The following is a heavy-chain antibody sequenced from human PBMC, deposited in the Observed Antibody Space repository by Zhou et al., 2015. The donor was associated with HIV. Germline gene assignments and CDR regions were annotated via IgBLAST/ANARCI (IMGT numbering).Heavy chain of an antibody. CDR3: ASECSSSSVWDF. CDR2: ISDGGTIR. J-gene: IGHJ4*02. D-gene: IGHD6-6*01. CDR1: GFTFTSCG. Sequence: QVHLVESGGGVVQPGRSLRLSCAASGFTFTSCGFHWVRRAPGRGLEWVALISDGGTIRYYADSAKGRFTISRDNSKNTIYLQMDSLGADDTAMYYCASECSSSSVWDFWGQGTLVSVSS. V-gene: IGHV3-30*03.